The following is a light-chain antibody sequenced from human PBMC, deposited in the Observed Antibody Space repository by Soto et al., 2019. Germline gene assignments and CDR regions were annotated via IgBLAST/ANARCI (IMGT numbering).Light chain of an antibody. CDR2: GAS. V-gene: IGKV1-5*01. J-gene: IGKJ4*01. CDR1: QTISSW. CDR3: QQFGLSPT. Sequence: DIQMTQSPSTLSGSVGDRVTITCRASQTISSWLAWYQQKPGKAPKLLIYGASSRATGIPDRFSGSGSGTDFTLTISRLEPEDFAVYYCQQFGLSPTFGGGTKVEIK.